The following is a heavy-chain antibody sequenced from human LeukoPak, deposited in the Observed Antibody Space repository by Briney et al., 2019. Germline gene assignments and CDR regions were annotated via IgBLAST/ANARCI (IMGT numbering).Heavy chain of an antibody. CDR2: IYTSGST. CDR3: ATEGIAVGRWDY. D-gene: IGHD6-19*01. CDR1: VGPISSGSYY. Sequence: SETLSLTCTVSVGPISSGSYYWRWIRQPAAKGLEWIGRIYTSGSTYYTPSLKSRVTISVDTSKSQFSLKLSSVTAADTAVYYCATEGIAVGRWDYCGQGTLVTVSS. V-gene: IGHV4-61*02. J-gene: IGHJ4*02.